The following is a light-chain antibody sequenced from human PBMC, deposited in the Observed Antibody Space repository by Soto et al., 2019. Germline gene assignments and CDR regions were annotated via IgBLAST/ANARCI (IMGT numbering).Light chain of an antibody. CDR1: QSVSSNH. CDR3: QQYGSSTYT. V-gene: IGKV3-20*01. CDR2: GAS. Sequence: EIVLTQSPGSLSLSPRERATLSCRASQSVSSNHLAWYQQKPGQAPRLLIYGASRRATGIPDRFSGSGSGTEFTLTISRLEPEDSVVYYCQQYGSSTYTFGQGTKVEIK. J-gene: IGKJ2*01.